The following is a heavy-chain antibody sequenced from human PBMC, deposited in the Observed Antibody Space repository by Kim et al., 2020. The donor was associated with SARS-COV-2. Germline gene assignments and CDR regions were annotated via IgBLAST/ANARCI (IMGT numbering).Heavy chain of an antibody. J-gene: IGHJ4*02. CDR3: ARDSLEDNVIAAAGTFDY. V-gene: IGHV4-39*07. Sequence: KSRVTISVDTSKNQFSLKLSSVTAADTAVYYCARDSLEDNVIAAAGTFDYWGQGTLVTVSS. D-gene: IGHD6-13*01.